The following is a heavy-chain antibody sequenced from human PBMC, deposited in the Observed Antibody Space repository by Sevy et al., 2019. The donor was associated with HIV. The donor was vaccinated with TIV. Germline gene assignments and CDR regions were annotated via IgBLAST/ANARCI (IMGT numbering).Heavy chain of an antibody. J-gene: IGHJ4*02. CDR1: GFTFSDYY. D-gene: IGHD5-18*01. CDR2: ISTGSTYT. Sequence: GGSLRLSCVASGFTFSDYYMSWIRQAPGKGLEWVSYISTGSTYTNYADSVKGRFTVSRDNSENSLYLQMNSLRAEDTAVYYSARVRYNYGSYYFDYWGQGTLVTVSS. CDR3: ARVRYNYGSYYFDY. V-gene: IGHV3-11*06.